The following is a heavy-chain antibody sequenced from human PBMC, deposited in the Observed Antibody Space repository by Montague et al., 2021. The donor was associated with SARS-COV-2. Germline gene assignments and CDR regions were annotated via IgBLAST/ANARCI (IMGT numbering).Heavy chain of an antibody. V-gene: IGHV4-31*03. Sequence: TLSLTCTVSGGSINSGNYYWSWIRQHPGKGLEWIGYIHYSGSAYYSPSLRSRLTISMDTSKKQLSLTLNSVTAADTAVYYCARGSGNLDPPDIWGQGTLVTVSS. J-gene: IGHJ3*02. CDR3: ARGSGNLDPPDI. D-gene: IGHD6-19*01. CDR1: GGSINSGNYY. CDR2: IHYSGSA.